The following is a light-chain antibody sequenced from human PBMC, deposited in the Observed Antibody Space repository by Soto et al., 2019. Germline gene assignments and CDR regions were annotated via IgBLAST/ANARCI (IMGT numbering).Light chain of an antibody. V-gene: IGKV3-15*01. CDR2: GAS. CDR3: QQYGNSPQT. Sequence: EIVMTQSPATLSVSPGERATLSCRASQTVTSNLAWYQQKPGQAPRLLIYGASTRATGFPARFSGSGSGTEFTLTISSLQSEDFAVYYCQQYGNSPQTFGQGTKVDIK. J-gene: IGKJ1*01. CDR1: QTVTSN.